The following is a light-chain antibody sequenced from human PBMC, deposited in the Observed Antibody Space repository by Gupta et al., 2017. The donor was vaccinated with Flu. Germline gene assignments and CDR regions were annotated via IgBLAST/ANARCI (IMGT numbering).Light chain of an antibody. V-gene: IGKV1-5*03. CDR3: QQYLSSPVT. CDR2: KAS. Sequence: PSTLSAFEGETITITCRASQNISRWLAWYQQKPVKAPDLVLYKASNLERGVPSRFGGSGSGTEFSFTISSLEPDDFATYYCQQYLSSPVTFGGGTKVEIK. J-gene: IGKJ4*01. CDR1: QNISRW.